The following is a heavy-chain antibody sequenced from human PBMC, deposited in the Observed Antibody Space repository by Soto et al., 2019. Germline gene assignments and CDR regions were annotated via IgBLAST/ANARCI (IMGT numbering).Heavy chain of an antibody. J-gene: IGHJ5*02. CDR3: AREVVVGATAKFDR. CDR1: GFGVTESETY. D-gene: IGHD2-21*01. V-gene: IGHV3-53*03. Sequence: EVQMVESGGGLIQPGGSLKLSCAVSGFGVTESETYVSWIRQAPGKGLEWVAAFYRGGRRNYAASVKGRFVISRDKSENSVFRQVNLVRVEDTAVYYCAREVVVGATAKFDRWGQGTMVIVSP. CDR2: FYRGGRR.